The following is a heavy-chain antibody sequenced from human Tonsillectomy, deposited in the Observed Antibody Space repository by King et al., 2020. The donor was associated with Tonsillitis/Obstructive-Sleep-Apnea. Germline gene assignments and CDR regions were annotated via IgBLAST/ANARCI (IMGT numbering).Heavy chain of an antibody. CDR3: ARDHIHDY. CDR2: IKHDGSEK. V-gene: IGHV3-7*01. D-gene: IGHD5-18*01. Sequence: VQLVESGGGLVQPGGSLRLSCAASGFTFRRYWMSWARQAPGKGLEWVANIKHDGSEKYYVDSVKGRFTISRDNAKNSLYLQMNSLRAEDTAVYYCARDHIHDYWGQGTLVTVSS. CDR1: GFTFRRYW. J-gene: IGHJ4*02.